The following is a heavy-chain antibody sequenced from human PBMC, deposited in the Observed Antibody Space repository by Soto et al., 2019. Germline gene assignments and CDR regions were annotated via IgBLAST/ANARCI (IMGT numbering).Heavy chain of an antibody. V-gene: IGHV3-30*18. CDR3: AKDRIYDFWSGPSS. CDR2: ISYDGSNK. Sequence: PGGSLRLSCAASGFTFSSYGMHWVRQAPGKGLEWVAVISYDGSNKYYVDSVKGRFTISRDNSKNTLYLQMNSLRAEDTAVYYCAKDRIYDFWSGPSSWGQGTLGTVSS. CDR1: GFTFSSYG. J-gene: IGHJ4*02. D-gene: IGHD3-3*01.